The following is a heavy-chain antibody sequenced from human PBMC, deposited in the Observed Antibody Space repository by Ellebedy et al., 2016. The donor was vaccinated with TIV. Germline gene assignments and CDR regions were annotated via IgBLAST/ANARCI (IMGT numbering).Heavy chain of an antibody. Sequence: GGSLRLXXSVSGLNGFTFSNSAMTWVRQAPGKGLEWVSGIRGSGVSTFYADSVKGRFTISRDNSKNTLYLQMNNLRAEDTAVYYCGRGSTGNYYAMDVWGQGTTVTVSS. CDR3: GRGSTGNYYAMDV. CDR2: IRGSGVST. V-gene: IGHV3-23*01. J-gene: IGHJ6*02. CDR1: GLNGFTFSNSA. D-gene: IGHD1-1*01.